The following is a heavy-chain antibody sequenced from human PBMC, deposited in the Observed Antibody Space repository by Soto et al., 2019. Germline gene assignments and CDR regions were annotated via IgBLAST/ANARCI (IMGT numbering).Heavy chain of an antibody. D-gene: IGHD3-10*01. CDR1: GGSFSGYY. Sequence: SETLSLTCAVYGGSFSGYYWSWIRQPPGKGLEWIGEINHSGSTNYNPSLKSRVTISVDTSKNQFSLKLSSVTAADTAVYYCASQPELLSWGFDYWGQGTLVTVSS. J-gene: IGHJ4*02. CDR2: INHSGST. CDR3: ASQPELLSWGFDY. V-gene: IGHV4-34*01.